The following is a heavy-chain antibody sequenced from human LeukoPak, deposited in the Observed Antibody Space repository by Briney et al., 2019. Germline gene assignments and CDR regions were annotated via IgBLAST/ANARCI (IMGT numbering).Heavy chain of an antibody. D-gene: IGHD5-24*01. V-gene: IGHV4-59*08. J-gene: IGHJ4*02. CDR2: IYYSGST. CDR3: ARGAGAGYNLQPFDY. Sequence: SETLSLTCTVSGVSISSYYWSWIRQPPGKGLEWMGYIYYSGSTKYNPSLKSRVSISVDTSKNQFSLKLSSVTAADTAVYYCARGAGAGYNLQPFDYWGQGTLVTVSS. CDR1: GVSISSYY.